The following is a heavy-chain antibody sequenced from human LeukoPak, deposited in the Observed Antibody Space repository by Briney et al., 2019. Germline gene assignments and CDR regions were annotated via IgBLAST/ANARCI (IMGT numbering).Heavy chain of an antibody. V-gene: IGHV1-24*01. CDR1: GYTLTELS. D-gene: IGHD6-13*01. CDR3: ATDRPNSSSWYYFDY. CDR2: FDPEDGET. J-gene: IGHJ4*02. Sequence: ASVKVSCKVSGYTLTELSMHWVRQAPGKGLEWMRGFDPEDGETIYAQKFQGRVTMTEDTSTDTAYMELSSLRSEDTAVYYCATDRPNSSSWYYFDYWGQGTLVTVSS.